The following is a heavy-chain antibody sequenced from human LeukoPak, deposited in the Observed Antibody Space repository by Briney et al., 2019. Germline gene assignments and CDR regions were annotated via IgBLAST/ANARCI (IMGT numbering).Heavy chain of an antibody. J-gene: IGHJ4*02. D-gene: IGHD3-10*01. CDR1: GGSISSYY. V-gene: IGHV4-59*01. Sequence: SETLSLTCTVSGGSISSYYWSWIRQPPGKGLEWIGNIYYSGSTNYNPSLKSRVTISVVTSKNQFSLKPTSVTAADTALYYCARATRYFGSGFVDYWGQGTLVTVSS. CDR2: IYYSGST. CDR3: ARATRYFGSGFVDY.